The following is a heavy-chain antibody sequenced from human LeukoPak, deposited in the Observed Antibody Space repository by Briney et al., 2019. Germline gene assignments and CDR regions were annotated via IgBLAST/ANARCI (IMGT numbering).Heavy chain of an antibody. CDR1: GYTFTSYD. J-gene: IGHJ4*02. V-gene: IGHV1-18*01. CDR3: ARANYGDYNLFDY. CDR2: ISAYNGNT. D-gene: IGHD4-17*01. Sequence: ASVKVSCKASGYTFTSYDINWVRQATGQGLEWMGWISAYNGNTNYAQKLQGRVTMTTDTSTSTAYMELRSLRSDDTAVYYCARANYGDYNLFDYWGQGTLVTVSS.